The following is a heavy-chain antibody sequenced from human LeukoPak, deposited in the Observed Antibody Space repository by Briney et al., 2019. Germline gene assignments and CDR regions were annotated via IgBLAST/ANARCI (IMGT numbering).Heavy chain of an antibody. Sequence: SVKVSCKASGGTFSSYAISWVRQAPGQGLEWMGRIIPIFGTANYAQKYQGRVTITTDESTSTAYMELSSLRSEDTAVYYCARGPQGVVPAAMRYYYYMDVWGKGTTVTVSS. J-gene: IGHJ6*03. V-gene: IGHV1-69*05. CDR2: IIPIFGTA. CDR3: ARGPQGVVPAAMRYYYYMDV. CDR1: GGTFSSYA. D-gene: IGHD2-2*01.